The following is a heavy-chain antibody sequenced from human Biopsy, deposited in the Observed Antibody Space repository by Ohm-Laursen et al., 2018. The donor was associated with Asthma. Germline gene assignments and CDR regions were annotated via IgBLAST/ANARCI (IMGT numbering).Heavy chain of an antibody. Sequence: SLRLSCAASGFTFSDYDMHWVRQAPGKGLEWVAVISYDGTNKDYADSVKGRFTFSRDNSQNTLSLEMNSLRVEDTAVYYCARDLRSDNWNPWGMDVWGLGTTVTVAS. J-gene: IGHJ6*02. CDR1: GFTFSDYD. V-gene: IGHV3-30-3*01. CDR3: ARDLRSDNWNPWGMDV. CDR2: ISYDGTNK. D-gene: IGHD1-20*01.